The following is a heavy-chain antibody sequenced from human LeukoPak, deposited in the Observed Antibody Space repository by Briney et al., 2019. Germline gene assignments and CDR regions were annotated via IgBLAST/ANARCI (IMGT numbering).Heavy chain of an antibody. Sequence: PSETLSLTCSVSGGSISSYYWSWIRQPAGKGLEWIGRIYSSGSTIYSPSLKSRVTMSVDTSKHQFSLKLGSLTAADTAVYYCARDAPLYNCFDPWGQGTLVTVSS. V-gene: IGHV4-4*07. CDR2: IYSSGST. CDR3: ARDAPLYNCFDP. J-gene: IGHJ5*02. CDR1: GGSISSYY.